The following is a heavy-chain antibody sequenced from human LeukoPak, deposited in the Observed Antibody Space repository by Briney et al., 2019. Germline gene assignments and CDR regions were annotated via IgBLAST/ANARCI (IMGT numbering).Heavy chain of an antibody. Sequence: GGSLRLSCAASGFTFSSYAMRWVRQAPGKGLEWVAVISYDGSNKYYADSVKGRFTISRDNSKNTLYLQMNSLRAEDTAVYYCVRDLYADFWGGSVFVYWGRGTLVTVSS. CDR2: ISYDGSNK. J-gene: IGHJ4*02. CDR1: GFTFSSYA. D-gene: IGHD3-3*01. CDR3: VRDLYADFWGGSVFVY. V-gene: IGHV3-30*04.